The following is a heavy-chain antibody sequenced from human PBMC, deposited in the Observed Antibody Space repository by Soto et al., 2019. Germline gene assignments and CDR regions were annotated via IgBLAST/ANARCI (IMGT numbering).Heavy chain of an antibody. D-gene: IGHD3-9*01. V-gene: IGHV3-9*01. Sequence: SLRLSCAASGFTFDDYAMHWVRQAPGKGLEWVSGISWNSGSIGYADSVKGRFTISRDNAKNSLYLQMNSLRAEDTALYYCAKGTPYYDILTGYYSCYYYYGMDVWGQGTTVTVSS. CDR3: AKGTPYYDILTGYYSCYYYYGMDV. J-gene: IGHJ6*02. CDR1: GFTFDDYA. CDR2: ISWNSGSI.